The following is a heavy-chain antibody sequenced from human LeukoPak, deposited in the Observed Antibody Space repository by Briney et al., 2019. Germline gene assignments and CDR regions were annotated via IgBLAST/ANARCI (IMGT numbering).Heavy chain of an antibody. CDR2: ISSSSSYI. CDR1: GFTFSSYS. V-gene: IGHV3-21*01. Sequence: GGSLRLSCAASGFTFSSYSMNWVRQAPGKGLEWVSSISSSSSYIYYADSVKGRFTISRDNAKNSLYLQMNSLRAEDTAVYYCARDQVVVVDGGRFDYWGQGTLVTVSS. CDR3: ARDQVVVVDGGRFDY. D-gene: IGHD2-15*01. J-gene: IGHJ4*02.